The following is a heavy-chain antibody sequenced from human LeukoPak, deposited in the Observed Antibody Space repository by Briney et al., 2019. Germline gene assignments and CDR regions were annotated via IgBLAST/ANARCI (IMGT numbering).Heavy chain of an antibody. J-gene: IGHJ4*02. CDR1: GFTFSSYA. D-gene: IGHD3-22*01. V-gene: IGHV3-23*01. CDR3: AKAKEVTMIVVVITSLDY. Sequence: GRSLRLSCAASGFTFSSYAMSWVRQAPGKGLEWVSAISGSGGSTYYADSVKGRFTISRDNSKNTLYLQMNSLRAEDTAVYYCAKAKEVTMIVVVITSLDYWGQGTLVTVSS. CDR2: ISGSGGST.